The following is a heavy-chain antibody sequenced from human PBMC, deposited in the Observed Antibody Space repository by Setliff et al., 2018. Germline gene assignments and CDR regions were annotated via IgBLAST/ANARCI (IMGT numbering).Heavy chain of an antibody. CDR3: ARMGGFQYIDV. CDR1: GGSISSSSYY. V-gene: IGHV4-39*01. J-gene: IGHJ6*03. Sequence: SETLSLTCTVSGGSISSSSYYWGWIRQPPGKGLEWIGSIYYSGSTYYNPSLKSRVTISVDTSKNQFSLSLTSVTAEDTAVYYCARMGGFQYIDVWDKGTTVTVSS. D-gene: IGHD3-3*01. CDR2: IYYSGST.